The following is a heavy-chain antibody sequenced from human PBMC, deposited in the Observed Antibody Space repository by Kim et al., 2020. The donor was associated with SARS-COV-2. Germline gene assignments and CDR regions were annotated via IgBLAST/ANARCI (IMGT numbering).Heavy chain of an antibody. CDR2: VNYTGST. V-gene: IGHV4-59*01. Sequence: SETLSLTCSVSLGSISPFLWSWVRQPPGKGPEWLGFVNYTGSTKYNPSLKSRLTMSVDVSKNQFSLKLTSLTAADTAVYFCAKEEGRGGGHRYLGPGTL. CDR3: AKEEGRGGGHRY. CDR1: LGSISPFL. D-gene: IGHD1-26*01. J-gene: IGHJ1*01.